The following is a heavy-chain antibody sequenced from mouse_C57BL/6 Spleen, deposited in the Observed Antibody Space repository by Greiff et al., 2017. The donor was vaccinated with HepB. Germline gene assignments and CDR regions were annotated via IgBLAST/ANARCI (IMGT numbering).Heavy chain of an antibody. CDR3: ATIYYDYDVAMDY. CDR2: IWRGGST. Sequence: VQRVESGPGLVQPSQSLSITCTVSGFSLTSYGVHWVRQSPGKGLEWLGVIWRGGSTDYNAAFMSRLSITKDNSKSQVFFKMNSLQADDTAIYYCATIYYDYDVAMDYWGQGTSVTVSS. D-gene: IGHD2-4*01. V-gene: IGHV2-5*01. J-gene: IGHJ4*01. CDR1: GFSLTSYG.